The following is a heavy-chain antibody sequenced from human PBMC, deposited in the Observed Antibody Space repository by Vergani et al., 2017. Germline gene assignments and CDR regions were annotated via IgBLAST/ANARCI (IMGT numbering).Heavy chain of an antibody. CDR2: VDPEDGET. V-gene: IGHV1-69-2*01. D-gene: IGHD1/OR15-1a*01. J-gene: IGHJ3*02. CDR1: GYTFTSYD. Sequence: VQLVQSGAEVKKPGASVKVSCKASGYTFTSYDINWVQQAPGKGLEWMGLVDPEDGETIYAEKFQGRVTITADTSTDTAYMELSSLRSEDTAVYYCATELPLATRGAFDIWGQGTMVTVSS. CDR3: ATELPLATRGAFDI.